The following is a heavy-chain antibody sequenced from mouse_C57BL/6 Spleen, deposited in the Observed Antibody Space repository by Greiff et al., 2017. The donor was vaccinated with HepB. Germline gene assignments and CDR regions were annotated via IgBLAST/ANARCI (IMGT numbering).Heavy chain of an antibody. CDR3: ARSYYGSHYFDY. CDR1: GYSFTGYY. V-gene: IGHV1-42*01. CDR2: INPSTGGT. J-gene: IGHJ2*01. Sequence: VHVKQSGPELVKPGASVKISCKASGYSFTGYYMNWVKQSPEKSLEWIGEINPSTGGTTYNQKFKAKATLTVDKSSSTAYMQLKSLTSEDSAVYYCARSYYGSHYFDYWGQGTTLTVSS. D-gene: IGHD1-1*01.